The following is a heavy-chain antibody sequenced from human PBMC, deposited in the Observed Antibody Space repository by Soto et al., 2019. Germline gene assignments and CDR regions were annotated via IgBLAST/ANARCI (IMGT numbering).Heavy chain of an antibody. Sequence: EVQLLESGGGLVQPGGSLRLSCAASGFTFSSYAMSWVRQAPGKGLEWVSAISGSGGSTYYADSVKGRFTISRDNSKNTLYLQMNSRRAEDTAVYYCAKVMVRGVMSYYYYMDVWGKGTTVTVSS. J-gene: IGHJ6*03. CDR2: ISGSGGST. D-gene: IGHD3-10*01. CDR1: GFTFSSYA. V-gene: IGHV3-23*01. CDR3: AKVMVRGVMSYYYYMDV.